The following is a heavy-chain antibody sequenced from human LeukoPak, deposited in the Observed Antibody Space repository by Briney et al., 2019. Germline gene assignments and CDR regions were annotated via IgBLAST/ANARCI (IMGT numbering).Heavy chain of an antibody. D-gene: IGHD4-23*01. V-gene: IGHV3-30*14. CDR1: GFTFSSYA. J-gene: IGHJ3*02. Sequence: GGSLRLSCAASGFTFSSYAMHWVRQAPGKGLEWVAVISYDGSNKYYADSVKGRFTISRDNSKNTLYLQMNSLRAEDTAVYYCARDRNDYGGNSLDAFDIWGQGTMVTVSS. CDR3: ARDRNDYGGNSLDAFDI. CDR2: ISYDGSNK.